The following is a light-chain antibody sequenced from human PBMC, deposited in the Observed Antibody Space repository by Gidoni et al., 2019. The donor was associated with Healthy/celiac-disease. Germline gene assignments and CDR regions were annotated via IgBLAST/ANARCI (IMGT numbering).Light chain of an antibody. J-gene: IGLJ1*01. V-gene: IGLV1-40*01. CDR3: QSYDSSLSGYV. Sequence: QSVLTQPPSVAGAPGQRVTISCTGSSSNIGAGYDVPRYQQLPGTAPKLLIYGNNNRPSGVPDRFSGSKSGTSASLAITGLQAEDEADYYCQSYDSSLSGYVFGTGTKVTVL. CDR1: SSNIGAGYD. CDR2: GNN.